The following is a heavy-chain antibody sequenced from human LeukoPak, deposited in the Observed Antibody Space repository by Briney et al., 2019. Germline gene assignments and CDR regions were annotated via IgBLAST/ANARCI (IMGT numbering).Heavy chain of an antibody. CDR1: GDSVSSKSAA. D-gene: IGHD1/OR15-1a*01. CDR2: TYYRSKWSS. Sequence: SQTLSLTCAISGDSVSSKSAAWNCIRQSPSRGLEWLGRTYYRSKWSSGYAESVKSRLTISPDTSKNQFSLQLRSVTPDDTAVYYCARSQTGGTFDFWGQGALVTVSS. V-gene: IGHV6-1*01. J-gene: IGHJ4*02. CDR3: ARSQTGGTFDF.